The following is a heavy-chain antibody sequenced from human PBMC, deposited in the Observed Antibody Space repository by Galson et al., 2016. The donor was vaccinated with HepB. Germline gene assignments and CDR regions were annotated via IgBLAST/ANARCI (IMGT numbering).Heavy chain of an antibody. CDR2: ISSSSSSI. V-gene: IGHV3-48*02. CDR3: ATQYCSGGSCYSAAPGYWYFDL. CDR1: GFTFSSYG. J-gene: IGHJ2*01. D-gene: IGHD2-15*01. Sequence: SLRLSCAASGFTFSSYGMNWVRQAPGKGLEWVSYISSSSSSIYYADSVKGRFTISRDNAKNSLYLQMNSLRDADTAVYYCATQYCSGGSCYSAAPGYWYFDLWGRGTLVTVSS.